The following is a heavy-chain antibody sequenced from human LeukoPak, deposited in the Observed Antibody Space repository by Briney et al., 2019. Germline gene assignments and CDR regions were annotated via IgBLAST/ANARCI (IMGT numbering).Heavy chain of an antibody. CDR2: INPNIGAT. D-gene: IGHD1-1*01. Sequence: ASVNVSCKPASYTFTGYFRHWVRQPPGQGLEWIGWINPNIGATKYARKFQGRVSMNRDTSISTAYMKVSRLRSDDTAVYYCARDTRYFDYWGQGTLVTVSS. CDR1: SYTFTGYF. V-gene: IGHV1-2*02. CDR3: ARDTRYFDY. J-gene: IGHJ4*02.